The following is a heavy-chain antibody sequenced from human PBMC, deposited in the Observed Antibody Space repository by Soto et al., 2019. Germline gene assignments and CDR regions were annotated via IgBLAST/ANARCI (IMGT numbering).Heavy chain of an antibody. CDR1: GFTFSSYA. Sequence: PGGSLRLSCAASGFTFSSYAMSWVRQAPGKGLEWVSAISGSGGSTYYADSVKGRFTISRDNSKNTLYLQMNSLRAEDTAVYYCAKGSVYDILTGYYRAPMGLDYWGQGTLVTVSS. D-gene: IGHD3-9*01. J-gene: IGHJ4*02. V-gene: IGHV3-23*01. CDR2: ISGSGGST. CDR3: AKGSVYDILTGYYRAPMGLDY.